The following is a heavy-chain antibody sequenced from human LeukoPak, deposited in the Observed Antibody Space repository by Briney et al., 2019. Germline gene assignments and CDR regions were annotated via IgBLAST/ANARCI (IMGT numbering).Heavy chain of an antibody. J-gene: IGHJ4*02. Sequence: SETLSLTCTVSGDSINSGNYYWNWLRQPAGKGLEWIGHVYTSGTTNSNPSLKSRVTISIDTSKNQFSLNLSSVTAADTAVYYCARSDTYGPFAYWGQGTLVTVSS. CDR3: ARSDTYGPFAY. CDR1: GDSINSGNYY. V-gene: IGHV4-61*09. D-gene: IGHD4-17*01. CDR2: VYTSGTT.